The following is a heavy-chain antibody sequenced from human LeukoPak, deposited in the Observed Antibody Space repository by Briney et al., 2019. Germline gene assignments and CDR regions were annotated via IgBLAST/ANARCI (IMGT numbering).Heavy chain of an antibody. D-gene: IGHD3-22*01. J-gene: IGHJ4*02. CDR1: GGSISSSSYY. V-gene: IGHV4-39*01. CDR2: IYYSGST. Sequence: SETLSLTCTVAGGSISSSSYYWGWIRQPPGKGLEWIGSIYYSGSTYYNPSLKSRVTISLDTSKNQYSLKLSSVTAADTAVYYCARHRYYYDSSGYPFPYYFDYWGQGTLVTVSS. CDR3: ARHRYYYDSSGYPFPYYFDY.